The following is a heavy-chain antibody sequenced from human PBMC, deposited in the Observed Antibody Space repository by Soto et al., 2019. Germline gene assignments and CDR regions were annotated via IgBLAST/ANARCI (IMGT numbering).Heavy chain of an antibody. CDR1: EVSITSCG. CDR3: ANSLRFLEWLSTPDY. D-gene: IGHD3-3*01. J-gene: IGHJ4*02. CDR2: ISYDGSNK. Sequence: CGACEVSITSCGMHCVSQAPGKGLEWVAVISYDGSNKYYADSVKGRFTISRDNSKNTLYLQMNSLRAEDTAAYYCANSLRFLEWLSTPDYWGQGTLVTVSS. V-gene: IGHV3-30*18.